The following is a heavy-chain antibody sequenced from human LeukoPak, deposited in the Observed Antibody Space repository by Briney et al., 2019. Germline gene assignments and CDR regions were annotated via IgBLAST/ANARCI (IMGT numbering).Heavy chain of an antibody. D-gene: IGHD6-13*01. CDR3: ARGGSSWYLYYYYYMDV. J-gene: IGHJ6*03. V-gene: IGHV4-59*12. Sequence: SETLSLTCTVSGGSISSYYWSWIRQPPGKGLEWIGYIYYSGSTNYNPSLKSRVTISVDTSKNQFSLKLSSVTAADTAVYYCARGGSSWYLYYYYYMDVWGKGTTVTVSS. CDR1: GGSISSYY. CDR2: IYYSGST.